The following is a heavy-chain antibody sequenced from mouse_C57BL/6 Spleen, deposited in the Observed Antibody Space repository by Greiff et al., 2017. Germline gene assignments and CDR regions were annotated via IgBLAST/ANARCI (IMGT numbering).Heavy chain of an antibody. CDR3: ARGYGNYDAMDY. D-gene: IGHD2-10*02. J-gene: IGHJ4*01. V-gene: IGHV1-53*01. Sequence: VQLQQSGTELVKPGASVKLSCKASGYTFTSYWMHWVKQRPGQGLEWIGNINPSNGGNNYNEKFKSKATLTVDKSSSTAYMQLSSLTSEDSAVYYCARGYGNYDAMDYWGQGTSVTVSS. CDR2: INPSNGGN. CDR1: GYTFTSYW.